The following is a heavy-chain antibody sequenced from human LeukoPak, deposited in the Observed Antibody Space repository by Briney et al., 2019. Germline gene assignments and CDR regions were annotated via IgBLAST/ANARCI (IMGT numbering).Heavy chain of an antibody. Sequence: SETLSLTCAVYGGSFSGYYWSWIRQPPGEGLEWIGSIYYSGTTHSNPSLKSRATISVDTSKNHLSLKVNFVTAADTAVYYCARGASGTLYDAFDIWGQGTMVTVSS. CDR1: GGSFSGYY. V-gene: IGHV4-59*01. CDR2: IYYSGTT. D-gene: IGHD1-26*01. CDR3: ARGASGTLYDAFDI. J-gene: IGHJ3*02.